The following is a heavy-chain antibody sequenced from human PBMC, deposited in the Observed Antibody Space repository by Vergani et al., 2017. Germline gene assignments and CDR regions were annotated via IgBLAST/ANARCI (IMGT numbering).Heavy chain of an antibody. CDR3: ARVVWFGEFLGAFDI. V-gene: IGHV3-66*02. J-gene: IGHJ3*02. D-gene: IGHD3-10*01. CDR2: IYSGGST. Sequence: VQLVESGGGLVQPGGSLRLSCAASGFTVSSNYMSWVRQAPGKGLEWVSVIYSGGSTYYADSVKGRFTISRDNSKNTLYLQMNSLRVEDTAVYYCARVVWFGEFLGAFDIWGQGTMVTVSP. CDR1: GFTVSSNY.